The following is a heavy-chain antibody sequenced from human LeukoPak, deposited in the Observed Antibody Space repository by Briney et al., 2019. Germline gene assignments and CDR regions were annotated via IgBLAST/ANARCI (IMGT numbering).Heavy chain of an antibody. CDR1: GFTFSSYA. CDR3: AKPYSSGWYHDDY. Sequence: GGSLRLSCAASGFTFSSYAMSWVRQAPGKGLEWVSAISGSGGSTYYADSVKGRFTISRDNSKNALYLQMNSLRAEDTAVYYSAKPYSSGWYHDDYWVQGTLVTVSS. CDR2: ISGSGGST. J-gene: IGHJ4*02. D-gene: IGHD6-19*01. V-gene: IGHV3-23*01.